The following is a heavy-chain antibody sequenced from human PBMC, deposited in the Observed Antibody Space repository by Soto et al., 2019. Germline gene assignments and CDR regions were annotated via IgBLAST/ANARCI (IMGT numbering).Heavy chain of an antibody. CDR3: ARDQNGSGNYYTRYFDY. CDR1: GGSISGYY. Sequence: SETLSLTCTVSGGSISGYYWSWLRQPPGKGLEWIGYIYNIGSTNYNPSLKSRVTISVDKSKNQFSLNLSSVTAADTAVYYCARDQNGSGNYYTRYFDYWGQGTLVTVSS. CDR2: IYNIGST. D-gene: IGHD3-10*01. V-gene: IGHV4-59*12. J-gene: IGHJ4*02.